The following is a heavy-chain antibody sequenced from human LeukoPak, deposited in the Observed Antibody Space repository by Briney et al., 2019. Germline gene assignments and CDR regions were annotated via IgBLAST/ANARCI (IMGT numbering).Heavy chain of an antibody. CDR3: VKDPRDTYGTNWFDS. CDR2: ISGTGGAT. V-gene: IGHV3-23*01. CDR1: GFTFGTYG. Sequence: GGSLRLSCEASGFTFGTYGMTWVRQAPGKGLEWVSQISGTGGATWYTSSARDRFSISRDNSKNTLHLQMTSLRAEDTAIYYCVKDPRDTYGTNWFDSWGQGTRVTVSS. J-gene: IGHJ5*01. D-gene: IGHD1-1*01.